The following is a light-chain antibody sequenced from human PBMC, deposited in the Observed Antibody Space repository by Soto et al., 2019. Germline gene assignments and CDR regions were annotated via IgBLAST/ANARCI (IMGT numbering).Light chain of an antibody. V-gene: IGKV3-20*01. CDR2: GAS. CDR3: QQYGSSPPT. CDR1: QSVSRIY. J-gene: IGKJ3*01. Sequence: EIVLTQSPGTLSLSPGERATLSCRASQSVSRIYLAWYQQKPGQAPRLLIYGASSRATGIPDRFSGSGSGTDFTLNISRLEPEDFAVYYCQQYGSSPPTFGPGTKVDIK.